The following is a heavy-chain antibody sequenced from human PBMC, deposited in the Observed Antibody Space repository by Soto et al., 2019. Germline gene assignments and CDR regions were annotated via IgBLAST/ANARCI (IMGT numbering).Heavy chain of an antibody. CDR3: AKNQGVELVPLATVDWFDP. CDR1: GFSFENFG. D-gene: IGHD1-26*01. J-gene: IGHJ5*02. CDR2: ISGSGFKK. Sequence: PGGSLRVYCAAAGFSFENFGMSWVRQAPGKGLEWISSISGSGFKKYYADSVKGRFIISRDNSKSTVYLELNNLSAEDTAVYHCAKNQGVELVPLATVDWFDPWGQGSVVTVSS. V-gene: IGHV3-23*01.